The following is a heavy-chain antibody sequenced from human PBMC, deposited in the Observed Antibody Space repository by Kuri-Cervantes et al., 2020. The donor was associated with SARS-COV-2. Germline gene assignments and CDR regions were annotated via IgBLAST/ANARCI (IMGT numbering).Heavy chain of an antibody. D-gene: IGHD6-19*01. CDR2: ISAYNGNT. CDR1: GYTFTSYG. J-gene: IGHJ4*02. CDR3: ARESGSSGWYGFDY. Sequence: AAVQVSCKACGYTFTSYGISWVRHDPGEEREGRGWISAYNGNTNYAQKLLGRVTMTTDTSPSTAYMDRRCRGSDDTGVYYCARESGSSGWYGFDYWGQGTLVTVSS. V-gene: IGHV1-18*04.